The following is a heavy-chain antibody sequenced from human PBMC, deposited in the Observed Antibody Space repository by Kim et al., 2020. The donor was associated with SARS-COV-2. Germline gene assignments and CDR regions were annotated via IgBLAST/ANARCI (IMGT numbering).Heavy chain of an antibody. D-gene: IGHD3-3*02. Sequence: GGSLRLSCTGSGFTFGHSAMSWVRQVPGQGLQWVAGIFGSGSGTYYADSVKGRFTISRDNSQSTLHLQLNDLRADDTAVYYCARHLHVSTVTFYWYFDLWGRGTLVPVSS. CDR3: ARHLHVSTVTFYWYFDL. CDR1: GFTFGHSA. J-gene: IGHJ2*01. V-gene: IGHV3-23*01. CDR2: IFGSGSGT.